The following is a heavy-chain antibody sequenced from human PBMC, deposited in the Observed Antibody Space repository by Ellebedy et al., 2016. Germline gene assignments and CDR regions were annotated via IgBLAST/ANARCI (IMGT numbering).Heavy chain of an antibody. CDR1: GYTFTSYA. Sequence: ASVKVSCKASGYTFTSYAMHWVRQAPGQRLEWMGWINAGNGNTKYSQKFQGRVTMTRNTSISTAYMELSSLRSEDTAVYYCAADPPSGNYYEGGVWGQGTLVTVSS. CDR3: AADPPSGNYYEGGV. V-gene: IGHV1-3*01. D-gene: IGHD1-26*01. CDR2: INAGNGNT. J-gene: IGHJ4*02.